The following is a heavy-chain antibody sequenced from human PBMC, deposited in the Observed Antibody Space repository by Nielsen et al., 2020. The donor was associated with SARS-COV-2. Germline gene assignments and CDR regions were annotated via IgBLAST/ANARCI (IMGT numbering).Heavy chain of an antibody. D-gene: IGHD3-10*01. V-gene: IGHV3-13*01. CDR3: ARAEGSGIDY. CDR1: GFPLRSYD. Sequence: SLKISCAASGFPLRSYDMQWVRQTTGKGLEWVSTIATAGDTFYSDSVRGRFTVSRENAKNSFHLQMNSLTAEDTALYYCARAEGSGIDYWGQGILVTVSS. CDR2: IATAGDT. J-gene: IGHJ4*02.